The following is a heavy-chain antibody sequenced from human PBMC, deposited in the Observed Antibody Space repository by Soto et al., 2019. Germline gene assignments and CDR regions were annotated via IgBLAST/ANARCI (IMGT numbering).Heavy chain of an antibody. V-gene: IGHV3-23*01. J-gene: IGHJ4*02. D-gene: IGHD6-13*01. CDR1: GFSFSGYT. CDR3: AKDRPPAGIWTFAY. Sequence: EVQLLESGGHWIQPGESLRLSCAASGFSFSGYTMNWVRQAQGKGMEWISGINGGGGTTYYADSAKGCFTISRDDSKNILYLQMNSPRAEDTAIYYCAKDRPPAGIWTFAYWGRGTLVTVSS. CDR2: INGGGGTT.